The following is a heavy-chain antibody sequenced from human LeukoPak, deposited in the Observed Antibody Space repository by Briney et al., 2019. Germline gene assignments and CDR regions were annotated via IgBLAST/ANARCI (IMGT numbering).Heavy chain of an antibody. CDR3: ARNVHYDFWSGYYINYYMDV. CDR2: IYYSGST. V-gene: IGHV4-61*01. D-gene: IGHD3-3*01. J-gene: IGHJ6*03. Sequence: SETLSLTCTVSGVSISSSNSYWSWIRQPPGKGLEWIGYIYYSGSTNYNPSLKSRVTISVDTSKNQFSLKLSSVTAADTAVYYCARNVHYDFWSGYYINYYMDVWGKGTTVTVSS. CDR1: GVSISSSNSY.